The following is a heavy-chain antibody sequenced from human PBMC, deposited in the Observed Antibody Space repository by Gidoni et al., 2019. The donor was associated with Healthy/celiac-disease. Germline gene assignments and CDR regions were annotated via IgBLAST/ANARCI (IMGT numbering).Heavy chain of an antibody. Sequence: QVQLQESGPGLVKPSETLSITCTAAGGSVSSGSYYWSWLRQPPGHWLEWIGYTYSSGNTTYNPSLTSRVSISVDTSKNQFSLKLSSVTAADTAVFYCARAYSTSYYALDVWGQGTTVTVSS. V-gene: IGHV4-61*01. CDR2: TYSSGNT. CDR1: GGSVSSGSYY. CDR3: ARAYSTSYYALDV. D-gene: IGHD6-6*01. J-gene: IGHJ6*02.